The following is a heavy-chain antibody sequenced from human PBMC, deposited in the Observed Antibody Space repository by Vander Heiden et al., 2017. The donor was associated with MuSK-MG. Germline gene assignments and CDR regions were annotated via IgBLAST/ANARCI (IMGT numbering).Heavy chain of an antibody. CDR1: GFTLSSYA. J-gene: IGHJ4*02. V-gene: IGHV3-23*01. Sequence: EVRLLESGGDLVQPGGPLRLSCAASGFTLSSYAMSWVRQAPGKGLECVATIRGSADSTYYADSVKGRFTISRDNSKNTLYLQMNSLRAEDTAVYYCAKRRDYFDSWGQGTLVTVSS. CDR2: IRGSADST. CDR3: AKRRDYFDS.